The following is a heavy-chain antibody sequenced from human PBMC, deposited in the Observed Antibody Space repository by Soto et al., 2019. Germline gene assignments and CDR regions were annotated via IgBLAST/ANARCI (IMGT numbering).Heavy chain of an antibody. CDR2: IYYSGST. J-gene: IGHJ4*02. CDR1: GGSISSYY. V-gene: IGHV4-59*01. CDR3: ATQGYSGSYQFDY. D-gene: IGHD1-26*01. Sequence: PXETLSLPCTVSGGSISSYYWSWIRQPPGKGLEWIGYIYYSGSTNYNPSLKSRVTISVDTSKNQFSLKLSSVTAADTAVYYCATQGYSGSYQFDYWGQGTLVTVSS.